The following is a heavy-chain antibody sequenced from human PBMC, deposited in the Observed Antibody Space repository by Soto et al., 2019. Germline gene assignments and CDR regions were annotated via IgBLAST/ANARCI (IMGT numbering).Heavy chain of an antibody. Sequence: SETLSLTCAVSGGSISSGGYSWSWIRQPPGKGLEWIGYIYHSGSTYYNPSLKSRVTISVDRSKNQFSLKLSSVTAADTAVYYCSSAYSAYAEARYWGQGTLVTVSS. V-gene: IGHV4-30-2*01. CDR1: GGSISSGGYS. D-gene: IGHD5-12*01. CDR3: SSAYSAYAEARY. J-gene: IGHJ4*02. CDR2: IYHSGST.